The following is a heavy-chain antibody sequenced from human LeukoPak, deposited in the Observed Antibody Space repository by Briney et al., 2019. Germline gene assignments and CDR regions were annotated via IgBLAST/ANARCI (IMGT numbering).Heavy chain of an antibody. J-gene: IGHJ3*02. CDR1: DGSINGYY. D-gene: IGHD6-13*01. CDR2: MYSGGTT. CDR3: ARHSGHSSNHDAFDI. Sequence: SETLSLICTVSDGSINGYYWSWIRQPPGKGLDWIGYMYSGGTTNYSPSLKSRVTISEDMSKSQFSLKLTAVTAADTDVYYCARHSGHSSNHDAFDIWGQGTMVIVSS. V-gene: IGHV4-59*01.